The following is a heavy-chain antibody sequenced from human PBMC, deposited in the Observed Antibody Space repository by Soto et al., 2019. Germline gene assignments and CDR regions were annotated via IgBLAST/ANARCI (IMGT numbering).Heavy chain of an antibody. CDR2: ISGSGGNT. J-gene: IGHJ6*02. CDR1: GLTFSTYA. CDR3: AKARELLIPPPYYYGMDV. D-gene: IGHD3-10*01. V-gene: IGHV3-23*01. Sequence: GSLRLSCAASGLTFSTYAMTWVRQAPGKGLEWVSGISGSGGNTYYADSVKGRFTISRDNSKDTLYLQMNSLRAEDTAVYYCAKARELLIPPPYYYGMDVWGQGTTVTVSS.